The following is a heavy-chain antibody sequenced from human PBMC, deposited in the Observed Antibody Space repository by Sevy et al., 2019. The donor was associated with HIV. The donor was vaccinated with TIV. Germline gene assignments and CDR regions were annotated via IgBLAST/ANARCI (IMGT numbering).Heavy chain of an antibody. D-gene: IGHD6-19*01. Sequence: GGSLRLSCAASGFTFSSYWMSWVRQAPGKGLEWVANIKQDGSEKYYVDSVKGRFTISRDNAKNSLYLQMNSLRAEDTAVYYCASHAQIAVAGTEKRDFVVHDYWGQGTLVTVSS. CDR2: IKQDGSEK. J-gene: IGHJ4*02. CDR3: ASHAQIAVAGTEKRDFVVHDY. V-gene: IGHV3-7*01. CDR1: GFTFSSYW.